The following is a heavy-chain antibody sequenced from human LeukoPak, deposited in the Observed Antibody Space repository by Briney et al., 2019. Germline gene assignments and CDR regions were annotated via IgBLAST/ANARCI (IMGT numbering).Heavy chain of an antibody. J-gene: IGHJ4*02. V-gene: IGHV3-23*01. CDR2: ISGSGGST. Sequence: RSGGSLRLFCAASGFIFSSYAMRWVRQAAREGRGWVSAISGSGGSTYYADSVKGRFTISRDNSENTLYLQMNSLRAEDTALYYCAKRVAAREFDYWGQGTLVTVSS. CDR1: GFIFSSYA. CDR3: AKRVAAREFDY. D-gene: IGHD6-6*01.